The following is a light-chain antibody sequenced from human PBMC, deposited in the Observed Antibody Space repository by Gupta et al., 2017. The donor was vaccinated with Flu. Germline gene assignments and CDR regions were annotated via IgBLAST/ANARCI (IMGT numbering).Light chain of an antibody. V-gene: IGKV1-17*01. J-gene: IGKJ1*01. CDR1: QGIRND. CDR2: AAS. CDR3: RQYYSYPWT. Sequence: DIQMTLSPSSLSASVADSVTITFLASQGIRNDLGWSQQKPGKAPKRLIYAASRLQSGVPSRFSGSGSGTXFTLTIXSLQPEAFATYFCRQYYSYPWTFGXGTKVEIK.